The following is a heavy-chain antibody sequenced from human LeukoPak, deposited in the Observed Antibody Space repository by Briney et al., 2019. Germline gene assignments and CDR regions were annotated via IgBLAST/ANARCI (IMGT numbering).Heavy chain of an antibody. Sequence: PGGPLRLSCAASGFTLSTYWMHWVRQAPGKGLVWVSRIITDGSSTGYADSVKGRFTISRDNAKNTLYLQMNSLRAEDTAVYYCAREDVNIAVAASGPFDIWGQGTMVTVSS. V-gene: IGHV3-74*01. CDR1: GFTLSTYW. D-gene: IGHD6-19*01. CDR3: AREDVNIAVAASGPFDI. J-gene: IGHJ3*02. CDR2: IITDGSST.